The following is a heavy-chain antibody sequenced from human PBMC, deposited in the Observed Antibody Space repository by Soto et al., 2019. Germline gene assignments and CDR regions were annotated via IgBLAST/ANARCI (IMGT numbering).Heavy chain of an antibody. CDR3: ARNYGDLIVEYFQH. Sequence: GGSLRLSCAASGFTFSSYSVNWVRQAPGKGLEWVSYISSSSTIYYADSVKGRFTISRDNAKNSLYLQMNSLRDEDTAVYYCARNYGDLIVEYFQHWGQGTLVTVSS. CDR2: ISSSSTI. V-gene: IGHV3-48*02. D-gene: IGHD4-17*01. J-gene: IGHJ1*01. CDR1: GFTFSSYS.